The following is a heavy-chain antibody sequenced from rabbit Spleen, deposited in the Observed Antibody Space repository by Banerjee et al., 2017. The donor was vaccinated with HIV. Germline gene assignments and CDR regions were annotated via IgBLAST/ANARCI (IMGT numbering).Heavy chain of an antibody. Sequence: QSLEESGGGLVQPEGSLTLTCTASGFSFSSSYYMCWVRQAPGKGLEWIACISAGSSGSTYYASWAKGRFTISKTSSTTVTLQMTSLTAADTAAYFCARDGYSRGWGIVLYYFNLWGPGTLVTVS. CDR3: ARDGYSRGWGIVLYYFNL. CDR2: ISAGSSGST. D-gene: IGHD4-1*01. V-gene: IGHV1S40*01. J-gene: IGHJ4*01. CDR1: GFSFSSSYY.